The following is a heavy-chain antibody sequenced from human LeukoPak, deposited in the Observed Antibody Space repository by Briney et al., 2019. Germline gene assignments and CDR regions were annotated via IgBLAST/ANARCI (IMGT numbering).Heavy chain of an antibody. D-gene: IGHD3-22*01. CDR2: ISSSSSTI. CDR1: GFTFSSYS. CDR3: AKSHYYDSSLSAFDI. V-gene: IGHV3-48*04. Sequence: GGSLRLSCAASGFTFSSYSMNWVRQAPGKGLEWVSYISSSSSTIYYADSVKGRFTISRDNAKNSLYLQMNSLRAEDTAVYYCAKSHYYDSSLSAFDIWGQGTMVTVSS. J-gene: IGHJ3*02.